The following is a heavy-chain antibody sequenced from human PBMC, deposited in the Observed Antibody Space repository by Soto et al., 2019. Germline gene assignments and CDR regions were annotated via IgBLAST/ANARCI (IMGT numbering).Heavy chain of an antibody. V-gene: IGHV4-39*02. CDR1: GGSINYNGYY. Sequence: AETLSLTCSVSGGSINYNGYYWGWIRQPPGKGLEWVGGIFYSGTTYYSASLKDRVTIYVDKSKNYLPLNLPSVTDADTDVYFCASLVVVAPVAPAWGQGTLVTVSS. J-gene: IGHJ5*02. CDR3: ASLVVVAPVAPA. CDR2: IFYSGTT. D-gene: IGHD2-15*01.